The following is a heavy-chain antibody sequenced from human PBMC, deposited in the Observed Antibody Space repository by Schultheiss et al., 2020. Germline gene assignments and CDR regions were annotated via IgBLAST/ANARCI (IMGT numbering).Heavy chain of an antibody. CDR1: GDSVSSNSAA. CDR3: ARGLGAPLQWAYYYYYMDV. Sequence: SETLSLTCAISGDSVSSNSAAWNWIRQSPSRGLEWLGRTYYRSKWYNDYAVSVKSRITINPDTSKNQFSLQLNSVTPEDTAVYYCARGLGAPLQWAYYYYYMDVWGKGTTVTVSS. J-gene: IGHJ6*03. V-gene: IGHV6-1*01. D-gene: IGHD5-24*01. CDR2: TYYRSKWYN.